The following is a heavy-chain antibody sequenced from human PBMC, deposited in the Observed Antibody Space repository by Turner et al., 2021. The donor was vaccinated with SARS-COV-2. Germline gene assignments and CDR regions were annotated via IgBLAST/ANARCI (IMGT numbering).Heavy chain of an antibody. Sequence: EAQLLESGGNLVHTGDSLTRSCPAPALTFRSSAMSWDRQAPGGGRGWVTSISGSERRTYDAESVKGRCAISRENSNNTLFLQMNSLRAEETAMYSCARTPRHRYDSNYFFMDVWGKGSTVTVSS. J-gene: IGHJ6*03. V-gene: IGHV3-23*01. D-gene: IGHD1-1*01. CDR1: ALTFRSSA. CDR3: ARTPRHRYDSNYFFMDV. CDR2: ISGSERRT.